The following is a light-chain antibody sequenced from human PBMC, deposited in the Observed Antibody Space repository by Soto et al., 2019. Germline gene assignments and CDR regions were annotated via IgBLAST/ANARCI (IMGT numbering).Light chain of an antibody. CDR1: QRLVHSDGHTY. CDR3: TQVTQFLT. Sequence: DIVMTQTPLSSPVILGQPSSISFRSSQRLVHSDGHTYLSCLQQRPGQPARILIYKVSKRFSGVPDRFSGSGAGTDFTLKSRRVEAEDVGVYDCTQVTQFLTFGGGTKVDIK. V-gene: IGKV2-24*01. J-gene: IGKJ4*01. CDR2: KVS.